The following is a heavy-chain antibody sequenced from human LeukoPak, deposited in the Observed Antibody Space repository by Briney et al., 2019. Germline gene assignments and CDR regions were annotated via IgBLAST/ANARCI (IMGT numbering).Heavy chain of an antibody. Sequence: GGSLRLSCAASGFTVSNNYMTWVRQAPGKGLEWVSIIYSGGSTYYSDYLKGRFTISRDKTKNTLYLHINRLRADDTAVYYCARGGYMYDSNRHPSYYFARWGQGTLVTLSS. CDR2: IYSGGST. J-gene: IGHJ4*02. V-gene: IGHV3-53*01. D-gene: IGHD5-18*01. CDR1: GFTVSNNY. CDR3: ARGGYMYDSNRHPSYYFAR.